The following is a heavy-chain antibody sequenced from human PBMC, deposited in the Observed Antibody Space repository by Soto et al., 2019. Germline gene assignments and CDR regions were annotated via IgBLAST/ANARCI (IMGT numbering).Heavy chain of an antibody. CDR1: GGSIGSGGYH. CDR3: AALPPEGGWHTGTKSAEYFQH. V-gene: IGHV4-31*03. Sequence: PSETLSLTCTVSGGSIGSGGYHWTWIRQHPENGLEYIGYFYDSANTFYTPSLKSRVTISADTSKNQFSLKLSSVTAADTAVYYCAALPPEGGWHTGTKSAEYFQHWGQGTLVTVSS. J-gene: IGHJ1*01. CDR2: FYDSANT. D-gene: IGHD6-19*01.